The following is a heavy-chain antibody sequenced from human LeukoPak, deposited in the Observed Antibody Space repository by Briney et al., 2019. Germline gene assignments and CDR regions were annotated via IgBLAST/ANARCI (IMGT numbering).Heavy chain of an antibody. CDR3: ARDIRVRYMPMVRAVEYYQYHAMDV. D-gene: IGHD3-10*01. CDR1: GFTFSSYA. Sequence: GGSLRLSCAASGFTFSSYAMSWVRQAPGKGLEWVSAISGSGGSTYYADSVKGRFTISRDNSKNTLYLQMDSLRRDDTAVYYCARDIRVRYMPMVRAVEYYQYHAMDVWGQGTTVTVYS. J-gene: IGHJ6*02. V-gene: IGHV3-23*01. CDR2: ISGSGGST.